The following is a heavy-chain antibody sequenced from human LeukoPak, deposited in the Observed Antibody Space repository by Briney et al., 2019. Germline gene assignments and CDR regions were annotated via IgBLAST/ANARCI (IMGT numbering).Heavy chain of an antibody. CDR1: GFTLSSYG. CDR3: AREEDSSPDY. D-gene: IGHD3-22*01. V-gene: IGHV3-33*01. J-gene: IGHJ4*02. CDR2: IWYDESTK. Sequence: PGKSLRLSCVASGFTLSSYGMHWVRQPPGKGLEWVAVIWYDESTKYYADPVKGRFTISRDISKNTLYLQMTSLRAEDTAVYYCAREEDSSPDYWGQGTLVTVSS.